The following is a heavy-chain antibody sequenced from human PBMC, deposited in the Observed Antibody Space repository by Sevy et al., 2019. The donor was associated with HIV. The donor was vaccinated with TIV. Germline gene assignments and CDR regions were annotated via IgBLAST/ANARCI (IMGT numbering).Heavy chain of an antibody. D-gene: IGHD6-19*01. J-gene: IGHJ4*02. Sequence: ASVKVSCKASGYTFTSYDINWVRQATGQGLECMGWMNPNSGNTGYAQKFQGRVTMTRNTSISTAYMELSSLRSEDTAVYYCARGLTYSSGWFYYFDYWGQATLVTVSS. CDR3: ARGLTYSSGWFYYFDY. V-gene: IGHV1-8*01. CDR1: GYTFTSYD. CDR2: MNPNSGNT.